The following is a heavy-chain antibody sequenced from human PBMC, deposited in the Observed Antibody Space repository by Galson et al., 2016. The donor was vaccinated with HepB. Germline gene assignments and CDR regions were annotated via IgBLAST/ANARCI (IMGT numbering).Heavy chain of an antibody. Sequence: SLRLSCAASGFTFFNYAMSWVRQAPGKGLEWVSSISGSGGSTFYADSVKGRFTISRDNSKNTVYLQMNSLRAEDTAVYYCAKGIEAYCGGDCNYWYFDLWGRGTLVTVSS. V-gene: IGHV3-23*01. CDR1: GFTFFNYA. CDR3: AKGIEAYCGGDCNYWYFDL. D-gene: IGHD2-21*02. J-gene: IGHJ2*01. CDR2: ISGSGGST.